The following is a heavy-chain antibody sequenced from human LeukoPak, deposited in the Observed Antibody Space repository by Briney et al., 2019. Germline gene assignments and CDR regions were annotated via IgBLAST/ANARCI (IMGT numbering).Heavy chain of an antibody. J-gene: IGHJ5*02. CDR3: ARRGYSGYDYGWFDP. CDR1: GYTFTSYG. V-gene: IGHV1-18*01. D-gene: IGHD5-12*01. CDR2: ISAYNGNT. Sequence: ASVKVSCKASGYTFTSYGISWVRQAPGQGLEWMGWISAYNGNTNYAQKLQGRVTMTTDTSTSTAYMELRSLRSDDTAVYYCARRGYSGYDYGWFDPWGQGILVTVSS.